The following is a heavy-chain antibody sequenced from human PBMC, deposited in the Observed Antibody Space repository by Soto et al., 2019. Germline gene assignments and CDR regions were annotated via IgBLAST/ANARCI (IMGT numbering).Heavy chain of an antibody. CDR1: GGTFSSYA. V-gene: IGHV1-69*06. CDR3: TREGSAPYYYYGMDA. D-gene: IGHD3-10*01. Sequence: GASGKVSCKASGGTFSSYAISWVRQAPGQGLEWMGGIIPIFGTANYAQNLQGRVIMTADTSTSTAYMELRSLRSDDTAVYYCTREGSAPYYYYGMDAWGQGTTVTVSS. CDR2: IIPIFGTA. J-gene: IGHJ6*02.